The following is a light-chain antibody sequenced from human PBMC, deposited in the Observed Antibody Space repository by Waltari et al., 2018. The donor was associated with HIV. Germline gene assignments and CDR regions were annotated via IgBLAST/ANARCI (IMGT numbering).Light chain of an antibody. CDR1: TSNIGENF. CDR2: ENQ. CDR3: GTWDNSLSAGV. J-gene: IGLJ2*01. Sequence: QSVLTQPPSVSAAPGQKVTISCSGSTSNIGENFVSWYQQLPGTAPRLLIYENQHRPSGTPDRCSGSKSGTSATLGITGLQAGDEAVYFCGTWDNSLSAGVFGGGTRLTVL. V-gene: IGLV1-51*02.